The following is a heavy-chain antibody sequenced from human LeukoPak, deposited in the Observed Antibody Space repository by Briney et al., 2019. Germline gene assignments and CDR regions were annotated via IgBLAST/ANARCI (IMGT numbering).Heavy chain of an antibody. CDR3: AREFMDSSGWHGNAFDI. Sequence: SQTLSLTCTVSGGSISSGSYYWSWIRQPAGKGLEWIGRIYTSGSTNYNPSLKSRVTISVDTSKNQFSLKLSSVTAADTAVYYCAREFMDSSGWHGNAFDIWGQGTMVTVSS. D-gene: IGHD6-19*01. CDR1: GGSISSGSYY. CDR2: IYTSGST. V-gene: IGHV4-61*02. J-gene: IGHJ3*02.